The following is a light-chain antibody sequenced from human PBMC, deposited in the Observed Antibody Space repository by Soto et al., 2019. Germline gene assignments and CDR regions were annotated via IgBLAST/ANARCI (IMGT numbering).Light chain of an antibody. V-gene: IGKV1-39*01. Sequence: DIQMTQSPSSLSASVGDRVTITCRASQSISSYLNWYQQKPGKAPKLLIYAASSLQSGVPSMFSGSGSGTDFTLTISSLQPEDFATYYCQQSYSTPPITFGQGTRREIK. J-gene: IGKJ5*01. CDR3: QQSYSTPPIT. CDR1: QSISSY. CDR2: AAS.